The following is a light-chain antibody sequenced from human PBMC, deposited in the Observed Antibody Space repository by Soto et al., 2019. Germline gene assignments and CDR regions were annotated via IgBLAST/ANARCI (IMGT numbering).Light chain of an antibody. CDR2: DAS. Sequence: EIVLTQSPATLSLSPGERATLSCRASQGVSSHFAWYQQKPGQAPRLLIYDASNRATGIPARFSGSGSGTDFTLTISSLEPEDFAVYYCQQRSTWPYTFGQGTKLEI. CDR1: QGVSSH. J-gene: IGKJ2*01. CDR3: QQRSTWPYT. V-gene: IGKV3-11*01.